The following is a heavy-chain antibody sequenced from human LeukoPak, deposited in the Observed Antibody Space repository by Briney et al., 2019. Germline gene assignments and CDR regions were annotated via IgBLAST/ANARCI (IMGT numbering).Heavy chain of an antibody. V-gene: IGHV4-59*01. CDR2: IYYTEST. Sequence: GSLRLSCAASGFTFSDYYMSWIRQPPGKGLEWIGYIYYTESTDYNPSLKSRVTMSLDTSNSEFSLKLSSVTAADTAVYYCVRDFVRGLFDPWGQGTLVTVSS. J-gene: IGHJ5*02. CDR1: GFTFSDYY. D-gene: IGHD3-10*01. CDR3: VRDFVRGLFDP.